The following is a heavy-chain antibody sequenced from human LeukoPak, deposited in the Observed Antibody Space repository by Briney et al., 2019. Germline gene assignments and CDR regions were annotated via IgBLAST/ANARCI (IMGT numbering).Heavy chain of an antibody. V-gene: IGHV1-2*02. CDR2: INPNSGGT. CDR3: ARGIVLMVYEGGYYMDV. D-gene: IGHD2-8*01. CDR1: GYTFTGYY. Sequence: GASVKVSCKASGYTFTGYYMHWVRQAPGQGLEWMGWINPNSGGTNYAQKFQGRVSMTRDTSISTAYMELSRLRSDDTAVYYCARGIVLMVYEGGYYMDVWGKGTTVTVSS. J-gene: IGHJ6*03.